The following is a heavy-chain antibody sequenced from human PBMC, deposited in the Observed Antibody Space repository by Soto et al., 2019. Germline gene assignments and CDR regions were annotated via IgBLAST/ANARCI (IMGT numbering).Heavy chain of an antibody. V-gene: IGHV3-23*01. CDR2: ISGNSGKT. J-gene: IGHJ4*01. Sequence: EVQLLESGGGLVQPGGSLRLSCTASGFTFSSYAMSWVRQAPGKELELVSTISGNSGKTNYPESVKGRFSISRDNSKNTVHLQFDSLRAEDTAVYFCAKLGFVLMELYYVHQWGHGTLVTGSS. CDR1: GFTFSSYA. CDR3: AKLGFVLMELYYVHQ. D-gene: IGHD2-8*01.